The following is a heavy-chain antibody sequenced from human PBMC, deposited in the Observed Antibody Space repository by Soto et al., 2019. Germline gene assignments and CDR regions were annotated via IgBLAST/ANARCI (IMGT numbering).Heavy chain of an antibody. Sequence: PVASLRRAYRTSGFTFINYTMHGLRQAPGTGLQCLSYISTTSTTIYYADSVKGRFTISRDNAKNSLYLQMNSLRAEDTVVYYCARDPQNGSGSYYVFGYYYYGMDVWGQGT. CDR3: ARDPQNGSGSYYVFGYYYYGMDV. CDR1: GFTFINYT. V-gene: IGHV3-48*01. CDR2: ISTTSTTI. D-gene: IGHD3-10*01. J-gene: IGHJ6*02.